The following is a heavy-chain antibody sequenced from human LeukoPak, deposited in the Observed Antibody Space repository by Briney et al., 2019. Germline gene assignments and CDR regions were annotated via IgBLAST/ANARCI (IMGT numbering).Heavy chain of an antibody. V-gene: IGHV3-11*04. CDR2: ISRSGSTK. CDR3: AKVAKYYYGSVTYYFFEH. CDR1: GFTFSDYN. Sequence: KTGGSLRLSCAASGFTFSDYNMRWIRQAPGKGLEWVSSISRSGSTKYYADSVKGRFTISRDNAKNSLFLQMNSLRVEDTAVYYCAKVAKYYYGSVTYYFFEHWGQGTPVTASS. D-gene: IGHD3-10*01. J-gene: IGHJ4*02.